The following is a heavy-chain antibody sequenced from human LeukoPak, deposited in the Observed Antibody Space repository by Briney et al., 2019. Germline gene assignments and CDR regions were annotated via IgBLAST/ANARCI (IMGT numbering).Heavy chain of an antibody. CDR3: AKDRHAGSYDY. V-gene: IGHV3-23*01. D-gene: IGHD3-10*01. J-gene: IGHJ4*02. CDR2: ISGSGGNT. Sequence: GGSLRLSCAASGFTFSRNGMTWVRQAPGKGLEWVSAISGSGGNTYYADSVKGRFTISRDNSKNTLYLQMNSLRAEDTAVYYCAKDRHAGSYDYWGQGTLVTVSS. CDR1: GFTFSRNG.